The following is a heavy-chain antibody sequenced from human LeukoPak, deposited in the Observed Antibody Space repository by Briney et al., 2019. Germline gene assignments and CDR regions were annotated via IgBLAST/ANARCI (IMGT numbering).Heavy chain of an antibody. V-gene: IGHV3-23*01. CDR2: IGGSGSGGDT. J-gene: IGHJ5*02. CDR3: AKDRVRGATLKPNWFDP. D-gene: IGHD3-10*01. CDR1: GFTFSSYA. Sequence: GGSLRLSCAASGFTFSSYAMTWVRQAPGKGLEWVSAIGGSGSGGDTYYADSVKGRFTISRDNSKNTLYLQMSSLRAEDTAVYYCAKDRVRGATLKPNWFDPWGQGTLVTVSS.